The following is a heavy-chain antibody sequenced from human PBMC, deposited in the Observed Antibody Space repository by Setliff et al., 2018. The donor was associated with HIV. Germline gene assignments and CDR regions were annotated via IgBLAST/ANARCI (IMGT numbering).Heavy chain of an antibody. CDR2: ISPNFGHT. CDR1: GYTFTNFG. CDR3: ARLGSGWSDSYYYAMDI. V-gene: IGHV1-18*01. J-gene: IGHJ6*02. Sequence: GASVKVSCKTSGYTFTNFGISWVRQAPGHGLEWMGWISPNFGHTNYAQNFHGRITLTVDTSTSRAYMELRSLRSDDTAVYFCARLGSGWSDSYYYAMDIWGQGTTVTVSS. D-gene: IGHD6-19*01.